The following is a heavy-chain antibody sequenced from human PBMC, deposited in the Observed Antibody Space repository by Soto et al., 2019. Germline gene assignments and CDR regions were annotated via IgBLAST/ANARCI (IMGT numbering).Heavy chain of an antibody. J-gene: IGHJ6*03. Sequence: SETLSLTCAVSSGSISSSNWWSWVRQPPGKGLEWIGEIYHSGSTNYNPSLKSRVTISVDKSKNQFSLKLSSVTAADTAVYYCARARFGVGLHYYMDVWGKGTTVTVSS. D-gene: IGHD3-3*01. CDR2: IYHSGST. CDR3: ARARFGVGLHYYMDV. CDR1: SGSISSSNW. V-gene: IGHV4-4*02.